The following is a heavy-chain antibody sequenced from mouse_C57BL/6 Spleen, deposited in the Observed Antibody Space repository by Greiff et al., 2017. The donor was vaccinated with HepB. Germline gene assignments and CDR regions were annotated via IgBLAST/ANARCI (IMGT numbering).Heavy chain of an antibody. CDR2: IYPGDGDT. J-gene: IGHJ3*01. CDR1: GYAFSSSW. Sequence: VQLQQSGPELVKPGASVKISCKASGYAFSSSWMNWVKQRPGKGLEWIGRIYPGDGDTNYNGKFKGKATLTADKSSSTAYMQLSSLTSEDSAVYFCANSTYPGFFAYWGQGTLVTVSA. CDR3: ANSTYPGFFAY. V-gene: IGHV1-82*01. D-gene: IGHD5-1*01.